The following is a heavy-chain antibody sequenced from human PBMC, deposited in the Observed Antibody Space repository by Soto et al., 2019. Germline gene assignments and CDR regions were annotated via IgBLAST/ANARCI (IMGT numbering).Heavy chain of an antibody. CDR3: ARRANTVADNFEL. D-gene: IGHD4-17*01. J-gene: IGHJ6*04. CDR1: GYTFTIYW. Sequence: GESRKISCQVSGYTFTIYWIGWFRQMPGKGLEWMGSIYPSDSDTRYSPSFQGQVTISADQSINTAYLQWERLKASDTAIYYCARRANTVADNFELWGKGTTVTVSS. CDR2: IYPSDSDT. V-gene: IGHV5-51*01.